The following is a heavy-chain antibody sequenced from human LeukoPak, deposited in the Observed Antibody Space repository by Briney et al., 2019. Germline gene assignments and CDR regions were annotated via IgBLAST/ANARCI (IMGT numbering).Heavy chain of an antibody. CDR3: ARDLPSPKSGYYYGMDV. Sequence: GGSLRLSCAASGFTFSSYAMSWVRQAPGKGLEWVSAISGSGGSTYYADSVKGRFTISRDNAKNSLYLQMNSLRAEDTAVYYCARDLPSPKSGYYYGMDVWGQGTTVTVSS. D-gene: IGHD6-25*01. CDR1: GFTFSSYA. CDR2: ISGSGGST. V-gene: IGHV3-23*01. J-gene: IGHJ6*02.